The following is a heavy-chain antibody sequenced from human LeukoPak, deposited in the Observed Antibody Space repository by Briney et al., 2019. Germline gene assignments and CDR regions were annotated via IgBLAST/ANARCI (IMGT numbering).Heavy chain of an antibody. CDR3: ARRGHHLVDDY. CDR1: GGSFSGYY. CDR2: INHSGST. Sequence: SETLSLTCAVYGGSFSGYYWSWIRQPPGKGLEWIGEINHSGSTNYNPSLKSRVTISVDTSKNQFSLKLSSMTAADTAVYYCARRGHHLVDDYWGQGTLVTVSS. J-gene: IGHJ4*02. D-gene: IGHD3-10*01. V-gene: IGHV4-34*01.